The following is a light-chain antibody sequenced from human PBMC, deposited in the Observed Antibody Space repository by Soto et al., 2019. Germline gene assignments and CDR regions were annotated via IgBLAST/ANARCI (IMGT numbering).Light chain of an antibody. CDR3: QQYNTYPWT. V-gene: IGKV1D-16*01. Sequence: DIQMTQSPSTLSSSVGDRVTITCRASQGISSCLAWYQQKPGQAPKLLIYTASSLPTGVPARFSGSGSGTDFTLTISSLQPDDFATYYCQQYNTYPWTFGQGTKVDIK. CDR1: QGISSC. J-gene: IGKJ1*01. CDR2: TAS.